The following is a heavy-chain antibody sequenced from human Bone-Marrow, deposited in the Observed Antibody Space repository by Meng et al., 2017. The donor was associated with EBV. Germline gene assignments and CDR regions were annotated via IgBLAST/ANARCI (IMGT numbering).Heavy chain of an antibody. CDR2: FLPILGAP. CDR1: GGHFRIYA. Sequence: QVRLVQSGAEVKKPVSSVKVSCKASGGHFRIYAISWLRQALGQGLEWMGGFLPILGAPNYAQRFQDRVTITADESTSTGYMELSSLRSDDTAVYYCARESGRGYSSDYWGQGTLVTVSS. V-gene: IGHV1-69*01. CDR3: ARESGRGYSSDY. D-gene: IGHD5-18*01. J-gene: IGHJ4*02.